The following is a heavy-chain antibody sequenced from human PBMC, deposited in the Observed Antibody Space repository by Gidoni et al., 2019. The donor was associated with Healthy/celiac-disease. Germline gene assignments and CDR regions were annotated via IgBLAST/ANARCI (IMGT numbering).Heavy chain of an antibody. CDR3: TSARPEASRNDY. Sequence: EVQLVESGGGLVQPGGSLKLSCAASGFTFSGSAMHWVRQASGKGLEWVGRIRSKANSYATAYAASVKGRFTISRDDSKNTAYLQMNSLKTEDTAVYYCTSARPEASRNDYWGQGTLVTVSS. J-gene: IGHJ4*02. CDR2: IRSKANSYAT. D-gene: IGHD1-1*01. V-gene: IGHV3-73*02. CDR1: GFTFSGSA.